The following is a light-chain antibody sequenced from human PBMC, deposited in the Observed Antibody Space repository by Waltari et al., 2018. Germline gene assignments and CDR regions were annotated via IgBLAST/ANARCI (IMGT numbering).Light chain of an antibody. CDR3: QQYDNYPET. CDR1: QNINTW. CDR2: KAS. Sequence: DIQMTQSPSTLSASVGDRDTITCRASQNINTWVTWYQQKPGQAPKLLIYKASNLKSGAPSRFSGGGSVTEFTLYISSLQPDDFATYYCQQYDNYPETFGPGTTVDVK. V-gene: IGKV1-5*03. J-gene: IGKJ1*01.